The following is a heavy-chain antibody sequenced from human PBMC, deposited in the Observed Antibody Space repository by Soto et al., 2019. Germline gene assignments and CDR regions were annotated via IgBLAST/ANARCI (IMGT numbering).Heavy chain of an antibody. J-gene: IGHJ4*02. D-gene: IGHD3-10*01. CDR3: ARVRILSGLFRSFDY. CDR2: INPNSGGT. V-gene: IGHV1-2*02. CDR1: GYTFTGYY. Sequence: ASVKVSCKASGYTFTGYYMHWVRQAPGQGLEWMGWINPNSGGTNYAQKFQGRVTMTRDTSISTAYMELSRLRSDDTAVYYCARVRILSGLFRSFDYWGQGTQVTVSS.